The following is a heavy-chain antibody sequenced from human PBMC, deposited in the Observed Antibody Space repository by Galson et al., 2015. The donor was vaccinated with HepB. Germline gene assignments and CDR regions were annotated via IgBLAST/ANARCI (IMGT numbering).Heavy chain of an antibody. CDR1: GFAFSSYS. CDR3: VRDDKWGFDI. Sequence: SLRLSCAASGFAFSSYSMNWVRQAPGKGLEWVSYITSNSGRTHYADFVEGRSTISRDDAKNSLYLQMNSLRAEDTAVYYCVRDDKWGFDIWGLGAMVTVSS. CDR2: ITSNSGRT. D-gene: IGHD1-26*01. J-gene: IGHJ3*02. V-gene: IGHV3-48*01.